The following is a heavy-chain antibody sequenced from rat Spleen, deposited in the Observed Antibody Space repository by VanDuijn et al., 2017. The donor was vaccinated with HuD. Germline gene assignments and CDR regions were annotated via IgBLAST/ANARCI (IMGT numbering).Heavy chain of an antibody. Sequence: QVQLKESGPGLVQPSQTLSLTCTVSGFSLTSNGVGWVRQPLGKGLVWMGTIWAGGSTNYNSAVQSRLSISRDTSKSQVFLKMNSLQPEDTGTYYCARGDSGFDYWGQGVMVTVSS. CDR3: ARGDSGFDY. J-gene: IGHJ2*01. V-gene: IGHV2-72*01. D-gene: IGHD4-3*01. CDR2: IWAGGST. CDR1: GFSLTSNG.